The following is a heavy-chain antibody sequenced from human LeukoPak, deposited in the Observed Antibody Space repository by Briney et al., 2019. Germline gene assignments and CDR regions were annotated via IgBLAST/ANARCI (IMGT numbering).Heavy chain of an antibody. J-gene: IGHJ5*02. CDR3: ARDQHSSGSYSAFGNWFDP. V-gene: IGHV4-4*07. Sequence: SETLSLSCSVSGDSLRSYFWSWIRQPAGKGLEWIGRIDENGGTNYNPSLRGRVSMAIDTSKNHFSLKMTSVTAADTAVDYCARDQHSSGSYSAFGNWFDPWGQGKLVIVSS. CDR1: GDSLRSYF. D-gene: IGHD3-10*01. CDR2: IDENGGT.